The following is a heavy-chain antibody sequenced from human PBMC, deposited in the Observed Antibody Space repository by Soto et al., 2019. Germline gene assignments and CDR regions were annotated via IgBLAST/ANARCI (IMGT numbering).Heavy chain of an antibody. D-gene: IGHD3-22*01. Sequence: QVQLQESGPGLVKPSETLSLTCTVSGGSISSYYWSWIRQPPGKGLEWIGYIYHSGSTNYNPSLKSRVTISVYTSKNQFSLKLTSVAAADTDVYYCARVGYYDSSGYYYFDYWGQGTLVTVSS. CDR3: ARVGYYDSSGYYYFDY. CDR2: IYHSGST. V-gene: IGHV4-59*01. CDR1: GGSISSYY. J-gene: IGHJ4*02.